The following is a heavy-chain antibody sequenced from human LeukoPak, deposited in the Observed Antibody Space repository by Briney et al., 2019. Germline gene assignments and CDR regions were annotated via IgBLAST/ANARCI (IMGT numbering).Heavy chain of an antibody. D-gene: IGHD3-10*01. Sequence: SETLSLTCTVSGGSISSYYWSWIRQPPGKGLEWIGYIYYSGSTNYNPSLKSRVTISVDTSKNQFSLKLSSVTAADTAVYYCASATMAYYYYYGMDVWGQGTTVTVSS. V-gene: IGHV4-59*08. CDR3: ASATMAYYYYYGMDV. CDR1: GGSISSYY. J-gene: IGHJ6*02. CDR2: IYYSGST.